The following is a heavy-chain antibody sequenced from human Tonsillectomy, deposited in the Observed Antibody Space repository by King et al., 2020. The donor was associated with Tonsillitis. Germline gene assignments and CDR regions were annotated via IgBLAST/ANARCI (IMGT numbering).Heavy chain of an antibody. CDR2: IDPSDSYT. J-gene: IGHJ6*02. Sequence: VQLVESGAEVKKPGESLRISCKGSGYSFTSYWISWVRQMPGKGLEWMGRIDPSDSYTNYSPSFQGHVTISADKSINTAYLQWSSLKAYDTAIYYCAIHGDPFRSLEWPMDVCGQGTTVTVSS. CDR3: AIHGDPFRSLEWPMDV. D-gene: IGHD3-3*01. V-gene: IGHV5-10-1*03. CDR1: GYSFTSYW.